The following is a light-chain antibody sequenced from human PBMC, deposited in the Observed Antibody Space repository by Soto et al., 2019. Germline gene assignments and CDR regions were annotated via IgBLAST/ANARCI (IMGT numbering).Light chain of an antibody. CDR3: QQYNNWPPELT. CDR2: GAS. Sequence: SPSPVPGSLGNKPTLSGRASQIVTSNLAWYQQKPGQAPRLLIYGASTRATGIPARFSGSGSGTDFTLTISSLEPEDFAVYYCQQYNNWPPELTFGGGTKVDIK. CDR1: QIVTSN. J-gene: IGKJ4*01. V-gene: IGKV3-15*01.